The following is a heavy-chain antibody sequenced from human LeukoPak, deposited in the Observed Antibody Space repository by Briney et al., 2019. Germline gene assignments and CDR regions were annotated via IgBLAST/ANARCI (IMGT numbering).Heavy chain of an antibody. Sequence: SETQSLTCAVYGGSFIGYYWSWIRQSPGKGLEWIGEINHSGSTNYNPSLKSRVTISVNTSKNQFSLKLSSVTAADTAVYYCARVAAAGTVVDYWGQGTLVTISS. CDR1: GGSFIGYY. J-gene: IGHJ4*02. D-gene: IGHD6-13*01. CDR3: ARVAAAGTVVDY. CDR2: INHSGST. V-gene: IGHV4-34*01.